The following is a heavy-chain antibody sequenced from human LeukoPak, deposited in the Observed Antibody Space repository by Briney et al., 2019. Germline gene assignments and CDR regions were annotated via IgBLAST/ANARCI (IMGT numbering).Heavy chain of an antibody. J-gene: IGHJ3*02. CDR2: INPNSGGT. V-gene: IGHV1-2*02. Sequence: GASVKVSCKASGYTFTGYYMHWVRQAPGQGLEWMGWINPNSGGTNYAQKFQGRVTMTRDTSISTAYMELSRLRSDDTAVYYCARDRVADCSSTSCPTFPGGFDIWGQGTMVTVSS. CDR1: GYTFTGYY. D-gene: IGHD2-2*01. CDR3: ARDRVADCSSTSCPTFPGGFDI.